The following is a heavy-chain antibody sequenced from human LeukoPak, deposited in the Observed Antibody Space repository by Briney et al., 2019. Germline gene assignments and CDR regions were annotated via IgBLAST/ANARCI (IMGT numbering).Heavy chain of an antibody. D-gene: IGHD2-15*01. V-gene: IGHV1-2*04. CDR3: ARVRCSGGSCYSAEDYYYGMDV. CDR2: INPNSGGT. J-gene: IGHJ6*02. CDR1: GYTFTGYY. Sequence: ASVKVSCKASGYTFTGYYMHWVRQAPGQGLEWMGWINPNSGGTNYAQKFQGWVTMTRDTSISTAYMELSRLRSDDTAVYYCARVRCSGGSCYSAEDYYYGMDVWGQGTTVTVSS.